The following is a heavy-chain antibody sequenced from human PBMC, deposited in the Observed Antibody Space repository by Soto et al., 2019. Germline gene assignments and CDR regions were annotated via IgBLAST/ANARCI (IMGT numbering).Heavy chain of an antibody. Sequence: ASVKVSCKASGYTLSDYYLHWVRQAPGEGPEWMGWINPNTGGTNYAQKFQGRVTMTRDTSISTAYMEVSRLRSDDTAVYYCAREFDHYSKYPYYYGLDVWGQGTTVTVSS. D-gene: IGHD4-4*01. CDR1: GYTLSDYY. V-gene: IGHV1-2*02. J-gene: IGHJ6*02. CDR3: AREFDHYSKYPYYYGLDV. CDR2: INPNTGGT.